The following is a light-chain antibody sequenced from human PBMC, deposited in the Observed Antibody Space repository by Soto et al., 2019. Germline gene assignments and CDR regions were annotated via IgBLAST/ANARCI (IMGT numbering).Light chain of an antibody. J-gene: IGKJ1*01. V-gene: IGKV1-39*01. CDR2: AAS. CDR3: QQSSRIPRT. CDR1: QSISNY. Sequence: DIQMNQSPSSLSATVRDKVTITFRARQSISNYLNWYHQKAGKAPKLLIYAASSLQSEVPSRFSGSGSGTDFTLTISSLQPEDFATYYCQQSSRIPRTFGQGTKV.